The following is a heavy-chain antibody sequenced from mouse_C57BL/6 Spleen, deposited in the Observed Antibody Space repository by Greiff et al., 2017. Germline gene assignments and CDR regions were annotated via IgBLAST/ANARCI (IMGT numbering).Heavy chain of an antibody. CDR2: IHPGSGST. D-gene: IGHD3-2*02. CDR3: KAQAPFAY. Sequence: QVQLQQPGAELVKPGASVKMSCKASGYTFTSYWITWVKQRPGQGLEWIGNIHPGSGSTNYNEKFKSKATLTVDASSSPAYMQLSSLTFEDSAVYYSKAQAPFAYWGQGTLVTVSA. CDR1: GYTFTSYW. J-gene: IGHJ3*01. V-gene: IGHV1-55*01.